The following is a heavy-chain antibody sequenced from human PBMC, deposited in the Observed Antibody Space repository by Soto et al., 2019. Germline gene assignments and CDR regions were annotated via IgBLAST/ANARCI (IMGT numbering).Heavy chain of an antibody. J-gene: IGHJ4*02. D-gene: IGHD6-13*01. V-gene: IGHV4-61*01. CDR2: IYYSGST. CDR3: ARHEVSWGYFDY. Sequence: TLSLTCTVSGGSVSSGSYYWSWIRQPPGKGLEWIGYIYYSGSTNYNPSLKSRVTISVDTSKNQFSLKLSSVTAADTAVYYCARHEVSWGYFDYWGQGTLVTVSS. CDR1: GGSVSSGSYY.